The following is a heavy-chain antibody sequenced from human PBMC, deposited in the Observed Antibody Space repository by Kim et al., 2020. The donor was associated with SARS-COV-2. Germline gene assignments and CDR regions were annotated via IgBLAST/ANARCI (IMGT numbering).Heavy chain of an antibody. CDR1: GFTFSSYS. CDR2: ISSSSSYI. J-gene: IGHJ4*02. V-gene: IGHV3-21*01. Sequence: GGSLRLSCAASGFTFSSYSMNWVRQAPGKGLEWVSSISSSSSYIYYADSVKGRFTISRDNAKNSLYLQMNSLRAEDTAVYYCARDFLVGWNYDYWGQGTLVTVSS. CDR3: ARDFLVGWNYDY. D-gene: IGHD1-7*01.